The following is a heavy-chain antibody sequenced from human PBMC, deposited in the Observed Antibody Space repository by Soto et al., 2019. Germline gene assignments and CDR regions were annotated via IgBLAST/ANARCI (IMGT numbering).Heavy chain of an antibody. J-gene: IGHJ5*02. Sequence: PGGSLRLSCAASGFTFSSYSMNWVRQAPGKGLEWVSSISSSSSYIYYADSVKGRFTISRDNAKNSLYLQMNSLRAEDTAVHYCARAPVLLWFGELYRNWFDPWGQGTLVTVSS. CDR1: GFTFSSYS. D-gene: IGHD3-10*01. CDR3: ARAPVLLWFGELYRNWFDP. V-gene: IGHV3-21*01. CDR2: ISSSSSYI.